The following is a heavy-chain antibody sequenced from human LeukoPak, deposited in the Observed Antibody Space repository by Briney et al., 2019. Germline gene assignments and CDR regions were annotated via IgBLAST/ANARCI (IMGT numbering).Heavy chain of an antibody. D-gene: IGHD4-23*01. CDR3: ARGDDYGGAWYYFDY. V-gene: IGHV3-74*01. CDR1: GFTLTNYW. J-gene: IGHJ4*02. CDR2: IRSDGSST. Sequence: GGSLRLSCAASGFTLTNYWMHWVRQAPGKGLVWVSRIRSDGSSTSFADSVKGRFTISRDNSKNTLFLQMNSLRAEDTAEYYCARGDDYGGAWYYFDYWGQGTLVTVSS.